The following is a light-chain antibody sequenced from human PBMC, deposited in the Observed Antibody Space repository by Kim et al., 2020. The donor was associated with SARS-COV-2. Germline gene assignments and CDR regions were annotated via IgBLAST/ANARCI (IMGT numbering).Light chain of an antibody. CDR2: GNS. CDR3: QSYDSSLSAYVV. J-gene: IGLJ2*01. V-gene: IGLV1-40*01. Sequence: VTISCTGCSSNIGAGYDVHWYQQLPGTAPKLLIYGNSNRPSGVPDRFSGSKSGTSASLAITGLQAEDEADYYCQSYDSSLSAYVVFGGGTQLTVL. CDR1: SSNIGAGYD.